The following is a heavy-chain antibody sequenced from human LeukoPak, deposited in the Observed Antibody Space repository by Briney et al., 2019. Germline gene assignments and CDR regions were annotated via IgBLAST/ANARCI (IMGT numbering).Heavy chain of an antibody. CDR1: GGSIGSYY. D-gene: IGHD3-3*01. V-gene: IGHV4-59*01. CDR3: ARAGYDFWSGPYGMDV. Sequence: PSETLSLTCTVSGGSIGSYYWSWIRQPPGKGLEWIGYIYYSGSTNYNPSLKSRVTISVDTSKNQFSLKLSSVTAADTAVYYCARAGYDFWSGPYGMDVWGQGTTVTVSS. CDR2: IYYSGST. J-gene: IGHJ6*02.